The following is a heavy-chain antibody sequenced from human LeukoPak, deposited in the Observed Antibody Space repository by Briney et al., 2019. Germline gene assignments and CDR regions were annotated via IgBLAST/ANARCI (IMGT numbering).Heavy chain of an antibody. CDR3: ARISSDSISYYDH. Sequence: GGSLRLSCEASGFTFSSYAMTWVRQAPGSGLEWVSAISGSGGSTYYADSVRGRFTISRDNSKNTLYLQMNSLRAEDTAVYYCARISSDSISYYDHWGQGTLVTVSS. CDR2: ISGSGGST. D-gene: IGHD3-22*01. CDR1: GFTFSSYA. J-gene: IGHJ4*02. V-gene: IGHV3-23*01.